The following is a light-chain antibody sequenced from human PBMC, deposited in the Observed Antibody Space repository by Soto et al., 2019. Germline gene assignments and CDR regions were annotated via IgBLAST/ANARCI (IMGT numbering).Light chain of an antibody. Sequence: DIQMTQSPSTLSASVGDRVTITCRARQSISSWLAWYQQKPGKAPKVLIYKASSSESGVPSRFSGSGSGTEFTLTISSRQPDDFATYYFQQYSSYPYSFGHGSKVEIK. CDR2: KAS. V-gene: IGKV1-5*03. CDR3: QQYSSYPYS. CDR1: QSISSW. J-gene: IGKJ2*03.